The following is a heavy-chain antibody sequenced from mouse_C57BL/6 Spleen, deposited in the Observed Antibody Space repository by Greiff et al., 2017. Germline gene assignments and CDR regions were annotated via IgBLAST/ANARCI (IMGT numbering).Heavy chain of an antibody. V-gene: IGHV3-6*01. D-gene: IGHD2-1*01. J-gene: IGHJ2*01. CDR2: ISYDGSN. Sequence: EESGPGLVKPSQSLSLTCSVTGYSITSGYYWNWIRQFPGNKLEWMGYISYDGSNNYNPSLKNRISITRDTSKNQFFLKLNSVTTEDTATYYCARDYGNYYFDYWGQGTTLTVSS. CDR1: GYSITSGYY. CDR3: ARDYGNYYFDY.